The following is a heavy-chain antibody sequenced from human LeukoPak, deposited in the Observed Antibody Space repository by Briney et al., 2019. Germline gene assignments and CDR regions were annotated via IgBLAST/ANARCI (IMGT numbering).Heavy chain of an antibody. Sequence: GGSLRLSCAASGFTFTSYGMSWVRQAPGKGLEWVSYISSSGSTIYYADSVKGRFTISRDNAKNSLYLQMNSLRAEDTAVYYCAELGITMIGGVWGKGTTVTISS. CDR1: GFTFTSYG. J-gene: IGHJ6*04. CDR3: AELGITMIGGV. D-gene: IGHD3-10*02. CDR2: ISSSGSTI. V-gene: IGHV3-48*04.